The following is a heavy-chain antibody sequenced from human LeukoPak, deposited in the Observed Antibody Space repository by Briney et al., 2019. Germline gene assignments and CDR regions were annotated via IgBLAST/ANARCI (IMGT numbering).Heavy chain of an antibody. CDR3: ARVGDYALKD. V-gene: IGHV4-4*07. J-gene: IGHJ4*02. CDR1: GGSISSYH. D-gene: IGHD3-16*01. Sequence: SETLSLTCTVSGGSISSYHWSWIRQPAGKGLEWIGHIYTSGNTDYNPSLKSRVTMPVDTSKNQFSLKLNSVTAADTAVYYCARVGDYALKDWGQGTLVTVSS. CDR2: IYTSGNT.